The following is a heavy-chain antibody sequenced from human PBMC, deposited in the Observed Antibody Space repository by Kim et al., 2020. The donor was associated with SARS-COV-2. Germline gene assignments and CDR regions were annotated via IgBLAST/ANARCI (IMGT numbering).Heavy chain of an antibody. D-gene: IGHD2-2*01. CDR2: VSSTSEFI. V-gene: IGHV3-21*01. CDR1: GFTFRSNS. J-gene: IGHJ1*01. CDR3: ARADCTTTACYVSDYFHH. Sequence: GGSLRLSCAASGFTFRSNSMHWVRQAPGKGLEWVSSVSSTSEFIYYKDSVKGRFNISRDNAKNLLYLQMNNLRAEDTAVYYCARADCTTTACYVSDYFHHWGQGTLVSVS.